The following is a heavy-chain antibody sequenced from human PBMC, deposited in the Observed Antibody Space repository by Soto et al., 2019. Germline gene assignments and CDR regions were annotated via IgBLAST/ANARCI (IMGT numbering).Heavy chain of an antibody. J-gene: IGHJ3*02. CDR3: ARSPKLELEYHGAFDI. CDR2: IYYSGST. V-gene: IGHV4-39*01. Sequence: QLQLQESGPGLVKPSETLSLTCTVSGGSISSSSYYWGWIRQPPGKGLEWIGSIYYSGSTYYNPSLKSRVTISVDTSKNQFSLKLSSVTAADTAVYYCARSPKLELEYHGAFDIWGQGTMVTVSS. D-gene: IGHD1-1*01. CDR1: GGSISSSSYY.